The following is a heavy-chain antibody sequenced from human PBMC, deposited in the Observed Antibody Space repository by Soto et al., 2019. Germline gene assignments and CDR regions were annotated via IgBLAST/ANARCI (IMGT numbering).Heavy chain of an antibody. V-gene: IGHV1-46*01. J-gene: IGHJ4*02. CDR3: ARDWRYSSGLDF. CDR2: ISPGGDAT. D-gene: IGHD6-19*01. Sequence: QVQLVQSGAEVKKPGASVTVACQASGFSITSPFMHWLRQAPGQGLEWVGIISPGGDATKSAKKFQGRVTITRDTSTSTVYLELSSLKVEDTAVYYCARDWRYSSGLDFWGQGTLVTVSS. CDR1: GFSITSPF.